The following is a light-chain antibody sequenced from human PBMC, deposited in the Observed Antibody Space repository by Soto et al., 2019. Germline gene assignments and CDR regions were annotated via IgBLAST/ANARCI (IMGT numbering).Light chain of an antibody. CDR2: DVS. CDR3: SSYTGSTTPL. Sequence: QSVLTQPASVSGSPGQSITISCTGTSSDVGGYNHVSWYQHYPGKAPKLMIYDVSDRPSGVSNRFSGSKSGNTASLTISGLHAEDEADYYCSSYTGSTTPLFGGGTKLTVL. CDR1: SSDVGGYNH. J-gene: IGLJ3*02. V-gene: IGLV2-14*03.